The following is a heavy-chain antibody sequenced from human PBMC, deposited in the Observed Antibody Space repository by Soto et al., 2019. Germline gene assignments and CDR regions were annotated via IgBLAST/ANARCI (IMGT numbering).Heavy chain of an antibody. J-gene: IGHJ4*02. CDR2: IWFDGTNK. CDR1: GFTFSSYG. V-gene: IGHV3-33*01. Sequence: GGSLRLSCAASGFTFSSYGMHWVRQAPGKGLEWVAVIWFDGTNKFYADSVKGRFTISRDNSKNTVSLQMNSLRDEDSAAYYCATTGPYWGQGTLVTVSS. CDR3: ATTGPY.